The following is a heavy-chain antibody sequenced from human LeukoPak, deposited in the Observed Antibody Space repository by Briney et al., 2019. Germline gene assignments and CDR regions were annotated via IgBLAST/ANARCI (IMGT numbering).Heavy chain of an antibody. V-gene: IGHV3-23*01. Sequence: GGSLRLSCAAPGFTFSSYAMSWVRQAPGKGLEWVSAISGSGGSTYYADSVRGRFTISRDNSKNTLYLQMNSLRAEDTAVYYCAKLDCSGGSCYTPGGYFQHWDQGTLVTVSS. J-gene: IGHJ1*01. D-gene: IGHD2-15*01. CDR1: GFTFSSYA. CDR3: AKLDCSGGSCYTPGGYFQH. CDR2: ISGSGGST.